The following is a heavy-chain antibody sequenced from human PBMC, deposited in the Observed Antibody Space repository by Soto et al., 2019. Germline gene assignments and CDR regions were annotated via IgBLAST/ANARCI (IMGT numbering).Heavy chain of an antibody. Sequence: QVQLVQSGAEVKKPGSSVKVSCSASGGTFSSYAINWVRQAPGQGLEWMGGIIPVLGTEDYSQKFQGRVTITADESTSTAYMELSSLRSEDAAVYYCATGTAGDSSGYWVYWGQGTLVTVSS. D-gene: IGHD3-22*01. CDR2: IIPVLGTE. J-gene: IGHJ4*02. CDR3: ATGTAGDSSGYWVY. V-gene: IGHV1-69*01. CDR1: GGTFSSYA.